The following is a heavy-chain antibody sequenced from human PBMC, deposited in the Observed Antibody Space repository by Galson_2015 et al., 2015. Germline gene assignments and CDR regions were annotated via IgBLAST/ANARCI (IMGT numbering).Heavy chain of an antibody. CDR3: ARGGGVYSSSWYENYYYMDV. V-gene: IGHV3-13*01. Sequence: SLRLSCAASGFTFSSYDMHWVRQATGKGLEWVSAIGTAGDTYYPGSVKGRFTISRENAKNSLYLQMNSLRAGDTAVYYCARGGGVYSSSWYENYYYMDVWGKGTTVTVSS. CDR1: GFTFSSYD. D-gene: IGHD6-13*01. CDR2: IGTAGDT. J-gene: IGHJ6*03.